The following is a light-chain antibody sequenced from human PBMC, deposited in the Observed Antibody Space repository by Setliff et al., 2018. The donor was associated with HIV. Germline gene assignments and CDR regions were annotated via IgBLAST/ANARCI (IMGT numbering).Light chain of an antibody. CDR3: SSYAGSYTFV. J-gene: IGLJ1*01. CDR1: SSDVGGYNY. CDR2: DVS. Sequence: QSAPTQPRSVSGSPGQSVTISCTGTSSDVGGYNYVSWYQQHPGKAPKLMIYDVSKRPSGVPNRFSGSKSGNTASLTISGLQAEDEADYYCSSYAGSYTFVFGTGTKVTVL. V-gene: IGLV2-11*01.